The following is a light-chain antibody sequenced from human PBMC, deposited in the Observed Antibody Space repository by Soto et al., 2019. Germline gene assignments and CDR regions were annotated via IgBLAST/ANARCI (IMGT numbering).Light chain of an antibody. V-gene: IGLV2-14*01. J-gene: IGLJ1*01. CDR3: TSYSSTSFYV. CDR2: QVT. CDR1: SSDIAGFNY. Sequence: LTQPASVSGSPGQSITISCIGSSSDIAGFNYISWFQHHPGKAPKLLIYQVTARPSGVSNRFSGSKFGNTASLTTSGLQPDDEADYYCTSYSSTSFYVFGPGTKLTVL.